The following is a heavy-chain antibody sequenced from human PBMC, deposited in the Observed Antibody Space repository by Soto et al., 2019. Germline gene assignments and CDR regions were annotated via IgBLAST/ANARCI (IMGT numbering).Heavy chain of an antibody. CDR2: ISYDGSNK. J-gene: IGHJ6*02. CDR1: GFTFSSYA. CDR3: ARDLAPLVVVPAAPMGGMDV. V-gene: IGHV3-30-3*01. D-gene: IGHD2-2*01. Sequence: PGGSLRLSCAASGFTFSSYAMHWVRQAPGKGLEWVAVISYDGSNKYYADSVKGRFTISRDNSKNTLYLQMNSLRAEDTAVYYCARDLAPLVVVPAAPMGGMDVWGQGTTVTVSS.